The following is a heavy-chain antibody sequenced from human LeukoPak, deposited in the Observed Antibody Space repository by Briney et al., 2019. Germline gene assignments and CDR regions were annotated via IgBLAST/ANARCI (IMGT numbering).Heavy chain of an antibody. CDR2: INPSGGST. CDR1: GYTFTSYY. J-gene: IGHJ3*02. V-gene: IGHV1-46*01. D-gene: IGHD3-22*01. Sequence: ASVKVSCKASGYTFTSYYMHWVRQAPGQGLEWMGIINPSGGSTSYAQKFQGRVTITADESTSTAYMELSSLRSEDTAVYYCARDIRYYDSSGYYAFDIWGQGTMVTVSS. CDR3: ARDIRYYDSSGYYAFDI.